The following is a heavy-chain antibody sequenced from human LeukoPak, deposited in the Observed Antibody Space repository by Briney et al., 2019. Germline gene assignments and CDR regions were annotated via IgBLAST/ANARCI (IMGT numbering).Heavy chain of an antibody. CDR2: INTDGSST. J-gene: IGHJ1*01. CDR1: GFTFSSYW. V-gene: IGHV3-74*01. CDR3: ARETYYYDSSGYYFHVAEYFQH. D-gene: IGHD3-22*01. Sequence: GGSLRLSCAASGFTFSSYWMHWVRQAPGKGLVWVSRINTDGSSTSYADSVKGRFTISRDNAKSTLYLQMNSLRAEDTAVYYCARETYYYDSSGYYFHVAEYFQHWGQGTLVTVSS.